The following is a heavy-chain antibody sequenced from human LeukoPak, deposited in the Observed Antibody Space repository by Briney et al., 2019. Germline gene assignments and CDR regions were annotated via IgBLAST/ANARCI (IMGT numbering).Heavy chain of an antibody. CDR1: GFTFDDHA. CDR3: ARVRYGGNEEGRYYFDY. Sequence: QSGGSLRLSCAASGFTFDDHAMHWVRQAPGKGLEWVSGISWNSGTIGYADSVKGRFTISRDNAKNSLYLQMNSLRAEDTALYYCARVRYGGNEEGRYYFDYWGQGTLVTVSS. D-gene: IGHD4-23*01. J-gene: IGHJ4*02. CDR2: ISWNSGTI. V-gene: IGHV3-9*01.